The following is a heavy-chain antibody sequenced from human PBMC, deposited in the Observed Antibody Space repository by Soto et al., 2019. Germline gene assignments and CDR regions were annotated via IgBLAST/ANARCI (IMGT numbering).Heavy chain of an antibody. CDR2: INPNSGGT. J-gene: IGHJ5*02. V-gene: IGHV1-2*02. D-gene: IGHD2-15*01. CDR1: GYTFTGYY. Sequence: ASVKVSCKASGYTFTGYYMHWVRQAPGQGLEWMGWINPNSGGTNYAQKFQGRVTMTRDTSISTAYMELSRLRSDDTAVYYCARDDLAPGYCSGGSCPTGWFDPWGQGTLVTSPQ. CDR3: ARDDLAPGYCSGGSCPTGWFDP.